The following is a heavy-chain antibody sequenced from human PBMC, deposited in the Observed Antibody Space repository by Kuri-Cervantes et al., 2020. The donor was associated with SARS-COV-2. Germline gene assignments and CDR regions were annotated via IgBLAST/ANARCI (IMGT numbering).Heavy chain of an antibody. D-gene: IGHD3-22*01. V-gene: IGHV1-69*13. CDR1: GYTFTSYG. J-gene: IGHJ6*03. CDR3: ALGYWGSGYPRYYYYMDV. Sequence: SVKVSCKASGYTFTSYGISWLRQAPGQGLVWMGGIIPIFGTPNYAPKFQGRITITADESTSSAYMELSSLRSDDTAVYYCALGYWGSGYPRYYYYMDVWGKGTTVTVSS. CDR2: IIPIFGTP.